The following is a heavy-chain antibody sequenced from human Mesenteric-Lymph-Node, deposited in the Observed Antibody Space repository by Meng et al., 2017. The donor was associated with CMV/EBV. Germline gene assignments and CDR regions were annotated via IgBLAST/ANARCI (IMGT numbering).Heavy chain of an antibody. J-gene: IGHJ4*02. V-gene: IGHV3-20*01. D-gene: IGHD2-2*01. Sequence: GESLKISCAASGFTFGDYGMSWVRQPPGKGLEWVSAINWNGGSTGYADSVKGRFTISRDKNSLYLQMNSLRAEDTALYHCVRGALGCSSTSCYLGFWGQGTLVTVSS. CDR2: INWNGGST. CDR3: VRGALGCSSTSCYLGF. CDR1: GFTFGDYG.